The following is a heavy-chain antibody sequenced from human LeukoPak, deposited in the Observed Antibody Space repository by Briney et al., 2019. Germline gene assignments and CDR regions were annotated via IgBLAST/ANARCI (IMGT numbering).Heavy chain of an antibody. CDR1: GYTFTGYY. D-gene: IGHD6-19*01. CDR2: INPNSGGT. J-gene: IGHJ3*02. Sequence: ASVKVSCKASGYTFTGYYMHWVRQAPGQGLEWMGWINPNSGGTNYAQKFQGRVTMTRDTSISTDYMELSRLRSDDTAVYYCARVFRQWLVRNAFDIWGQGTMVTVSS. CDR3: ARVFRQWLVRNAFDI. V-gene: IGHV1-2*02.